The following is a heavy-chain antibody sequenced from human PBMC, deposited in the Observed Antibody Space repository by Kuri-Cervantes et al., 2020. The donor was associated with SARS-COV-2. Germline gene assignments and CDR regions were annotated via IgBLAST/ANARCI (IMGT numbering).Heavy chain of an antibody. Sequence: ESLKISCAVSGYSISSGYYWGWIRQPPGKGLEWIGSIYHSGSTYYNPSLKSQVTISVDTSKNQFSLKLSSVTAADTAVYYCASRHYDSSGYFPFDYWGQGTLVTSPQ. CDR2: IYHSGST. V-gene: IGHV4-38-2*01. D-gene: IGHD3-22*01. J-gene: IGHJ4*02. CDR3: ASRHYDSSGYFPFDY. CDR1: GYSISSGYY.